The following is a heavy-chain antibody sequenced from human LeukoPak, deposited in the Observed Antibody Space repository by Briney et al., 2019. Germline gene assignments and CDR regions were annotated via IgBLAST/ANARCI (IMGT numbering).Heavy chain of an antibody. J-gene: IGHJ3*02. CDR1: GYTFTSYY. Sequence: ASVKVSCKASGYTFTSYYMHWVRQAPGQGLEWVETINPSGGSTSYAQKFQGRVTMTRDTSTSTVYMELSSLRSEDTAVYYCAREGWGPIDDAFDIWGQGTMVTVSS. D-gene: IGHD3-16*02. V-gene: IGHV1-46*01. CDR3: AREGWGPIDDAFDI. CDR2: INPSGGST.